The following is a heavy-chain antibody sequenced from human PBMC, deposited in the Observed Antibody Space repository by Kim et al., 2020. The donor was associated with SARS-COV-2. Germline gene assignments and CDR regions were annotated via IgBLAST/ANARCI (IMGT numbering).Heavy chain of an antibody. J-gene: IGHJ3*02. CDR1: GFTFSSYE. CDR2: ISSSGSTI. V-gene: IGHV3-48*03. Sequence: GGSLRLSCAASGFTFSSYEMSWVRQAPGKGLEWVSYISSSGSTIYYADSVKGRFTISRDNAKNSLYLQMNSLRAEDTGVYYCARDGESYYYDNSGYYYEGDAFDIWGQGTMVTASS. D-gene: IGHD3-22*01. CDR3: ARDGESYYYDNSGYYYEGDAFDI.